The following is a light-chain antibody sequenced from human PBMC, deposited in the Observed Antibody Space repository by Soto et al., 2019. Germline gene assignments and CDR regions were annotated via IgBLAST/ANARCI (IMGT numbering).Light chain of an antibody. Sequence: AIQMTQSPSSFSASVGDRVTITCRASQGIDTYLAWYQQKPGKAPRLLMYATSVLESVVPSRFSGSGSGTDYTLTISSLQSEDFATYYYQQYYAPPPTFGQGTKLDMK. CDR2: ATS. CDR3: QQYYAPPPT. V-gene: IGKV1-8*01. J-gene: IGKJ2*01. CDR1: QGIDTY.